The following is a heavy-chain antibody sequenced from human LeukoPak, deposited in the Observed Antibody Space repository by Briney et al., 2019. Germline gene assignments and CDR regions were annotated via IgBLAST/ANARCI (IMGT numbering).Heavy chain of an antibody. CDR3: ARGRITIFGVVIMSYFDY. CDR2: INHSGST. J-gene: IGHJ4*02. D-gene: IGHD3-3*01. CDR1: GGSFSGYY. Sequence: SETLSLTCAVYGGSFSGYYWSWLRQPPGKGLEWIGEINHSGSTNYNPSLKSRVTISVDTSKNQFSLKLSSVTAADTAVYYCARGRITIFGVVIMSYFDYWGQGTLVTVSS. V-gene: IGHV4-34*01.